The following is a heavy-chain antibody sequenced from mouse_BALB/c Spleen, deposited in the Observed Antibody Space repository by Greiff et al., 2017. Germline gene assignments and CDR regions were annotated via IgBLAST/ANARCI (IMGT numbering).Heavy chain of an antibody. CDR1: GFTFSSFG. V-gene: IGHV5-17*02. CDR3: ARGDGRFDD. D-gene: IGHD2-3*01. Sequence: EVKLVESGGGLVQPGGSRKLSCAASGFTFSSFGMHWVRQAPEKGLEWVAYISSGSSTIYYADTVKGRFTISRDNPKNTLFLQMTSLRSEDTAMYYCARGDGRFDDWGQGTTLTVSS. CDR2: ISSGSSTI. J-gene: IGHJ2*01.